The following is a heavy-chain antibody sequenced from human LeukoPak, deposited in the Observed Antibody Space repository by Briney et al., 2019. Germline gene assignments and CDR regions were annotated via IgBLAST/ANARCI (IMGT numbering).Heavy chain of an antibody. V-gene: IGHV3-48*03. J-gene: IGHJ5*02. D-gene: IGHD2-15*01. Sequence: GGSLRLSCAASGFTFSSYEMNWVRLAPGKGLEWVSYISSSGTTIYYADSVKGRFTISRDNAKNSLYLQMNSLRAEDTAVYYCARVGVVVAATGNLWFDPWGQGTLVTVSS. CDR1: GFTFSSYE. CDR2: ISSSGTTI. CDR3: ARVGVVVAATGNLWFDP.